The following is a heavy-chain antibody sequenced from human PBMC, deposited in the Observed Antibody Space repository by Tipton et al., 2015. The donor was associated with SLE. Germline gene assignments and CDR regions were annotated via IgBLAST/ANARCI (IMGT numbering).Heavy chain of an antibody. V-gene: IGHV4-39*07. Sequence: TLSLTCTASGGSISSSSYYWGWIRQPPGKGLEWIGSIYYSGSTYYNPSLKSRVTTSVDTSKNQFSLKLSSVTAADTAVYYCARDRDSSGWYRNFDIWGQGTMVTVSS. D-gene: IGHD6-19*01. CDR3: ARDRDSSGWYRNFDI. CDR1: GGSISSSSYY. CDR2: IYYSGST. J-gene: IGHJ3*02.